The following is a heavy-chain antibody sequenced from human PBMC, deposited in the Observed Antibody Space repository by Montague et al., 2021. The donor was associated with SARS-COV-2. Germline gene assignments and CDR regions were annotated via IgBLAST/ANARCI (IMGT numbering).Heavy chain of an antibody. V-gene: IGHV4-39*01. Sequence: SETLSLTCTVSGGTISSNYWGWIRQPPGKGLEWIGSIYYSGSTYXNSSLKSRVTMSVDTSKNQFSLKLNSVTAADTTVYYCARLVWFGELSSENWFDPWGQGTLVTVSS. J-gene: IGHJ5*02. D-gene: IGHD3-10*01. CDR2: IYYSGST. CDR3: ARLVWFGELSSENWFDP. CDR1: GGTISSNY.